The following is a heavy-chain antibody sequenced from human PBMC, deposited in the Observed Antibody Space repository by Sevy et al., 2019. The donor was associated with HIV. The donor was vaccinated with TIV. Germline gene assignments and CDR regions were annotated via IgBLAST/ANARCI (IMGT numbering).Heavy chain of an antibody. CDR2: IKSKADGGTP. J-gene: IGHJ4*02. Sequence: GGSLRLSCAASGFTFSNAWMSWVRQSPGKGLEWVGRIKSKADGGTPDYAAPVKGRFTISRDDSKTTRYLHMNGLKTEDTAVYYCTTARYTSGWLDYFDYWGQGTLVTVSS. CDR3: TTARYTSGWLDYFDY. D-gene: IGHD6-19*01. CDR1: GFTFSNAW. V-gene: IGHV3-15*01.